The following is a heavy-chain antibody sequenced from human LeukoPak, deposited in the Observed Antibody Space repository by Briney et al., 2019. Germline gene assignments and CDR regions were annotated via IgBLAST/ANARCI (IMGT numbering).Heavy chain of an antibody. V-gene: IGHV3-21*01. J-gene: IGHJ4*02. CDR2: ISSSSSYI. Sequence: GGSLRLSCAASGFTFSSYSMNWVRQAPGKGLEWVSSISSSSSYIYYADSVKGRFTISRDNAKNSLYLQMSSLRVEDTAVYYCASPRKLDIVVVVAALDYWGQGTLVTVSS. CDR3: ASPRKLDIVVVVAALDY. D-gene: IGHD2-15*01. CDR1: GFTFSSYS.